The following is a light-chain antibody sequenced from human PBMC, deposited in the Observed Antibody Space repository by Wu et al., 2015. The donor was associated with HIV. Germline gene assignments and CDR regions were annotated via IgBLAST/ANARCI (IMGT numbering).Light chain of an antibody. J-gene: IGKJ2*03. CDR1: QSVSSW. Sequence: DIQMTQSPSTLSASVGDRVTITCRASQSVSSWLAWYQQKPGKAPNLLIYKASNLESGVPSRFSGSGSGTEFALTISSLQPDDFATYYCQQYDSYPYSFGQGTKLEIK. V-gene: IGKV1-5*03. CDR2: KAS. CDR3: QQYDSYPYS.